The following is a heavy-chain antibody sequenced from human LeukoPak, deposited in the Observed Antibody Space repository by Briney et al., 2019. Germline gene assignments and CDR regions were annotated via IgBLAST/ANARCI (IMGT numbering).Heavy chain of an antibody. D-gene: IGHD5-24*01. CDR1: GFTFSSYA. CDR3: AKDGMATISYYFDY. CDR2: ISGSGGST. J-gene: IGHJ4*02. V-gene: IGHV3-23*01. Sequence: QPGGFLRLSCAASGFTFSSYAMSWVRQAPGKGLEWVSAISGSGGSTYYADSVKGRFTISRDNSKNTLYLQMNSLGAEDTAVYYCAKDGMATISYYFDYWGQETLVTVSS.